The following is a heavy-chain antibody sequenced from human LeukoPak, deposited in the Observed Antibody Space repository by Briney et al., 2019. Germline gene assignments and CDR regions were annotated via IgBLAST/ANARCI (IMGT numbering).Heavy chain of an antibody. Sequence: HPGGSLRLSCAASGFTLSSYGMHWVRQAPGRGLEWVAVISYDGSNKYYADSVKGRFTISRDNSKNTLYLQMNSLRAEDTAVYYCARGSEDYGDYARVGAFDIWGQGTMVTVSS. J-gene: IGHJ3*02. CDR3: ARGSEDYGDYARVGAFDI. CDR2: ISYDGSNK. V-gene: IGHV3-30*03. D-gene: IGHD4-17*01. CDR1: GFTLSSYG.